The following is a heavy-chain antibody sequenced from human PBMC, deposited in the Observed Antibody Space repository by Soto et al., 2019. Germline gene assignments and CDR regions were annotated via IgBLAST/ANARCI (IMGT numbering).Heavy chain of an antibody. CDR3: AKDRGHLAAAAITGCGDLDK. CDR2: ISYNGNNQ. CDR1: GFALSSYG. J-gene: IGHJ3*01. V-gene: IGHV3-30*18. D-gene: IGHD6-25*01. Sequence: QIQLVESGGGVVQPGASQRLSCEASGFALSSYGMHWVRQAPGKGLEWVAGISYNGNNQYYADSVRGRFTISRDNSKSTLYLHMSSLRHEDTAVYFCAKDRGHLAAAAITGCGDLDKWGQGTMVTVSS.